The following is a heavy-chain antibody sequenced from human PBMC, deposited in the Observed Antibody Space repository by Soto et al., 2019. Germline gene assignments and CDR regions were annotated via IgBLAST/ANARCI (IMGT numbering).Heavy chain of an antibody. CDR1: GGSISSGGYS. CDR3: ASVPSP. J-gene: IGHJ5*02. V-gene: IGHV4-30-2*01. D-gene: IGHD6-6*01. CDR2: IYHSGST. Sequence: QLQLQESGSGLVKPSQTLSLTCAVSGGSISSGGYSWSWIRQPPGKGLEWIGYIYHSGSTYYNPSLNSRVIISEDRSTNQFSRKLSSVTAADTAVYYCASVPSPWGQGTLVTVSS.